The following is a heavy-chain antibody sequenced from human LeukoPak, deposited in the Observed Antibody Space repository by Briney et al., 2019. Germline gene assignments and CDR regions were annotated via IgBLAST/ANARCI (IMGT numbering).Heavy chain of an antibody. CDR1: GFTFSSYS. CDR2: ISSSSSTI. V-gene: IGHV3-48*01. CDR3: ARAPITMIVVEIDP. D-gene: IGHD3-22*01. J-gene: IGHJ5*02. Sequence: PGGSLRLSCAASGFTFSSYSMNWVRQAPGKGLEWLSYISSSSSTIYYADSVKGRFTISRDNAKNSLYLQMNSLRAEDTAVYYCARAPITMIVVEIDPWGQGTLVTVSS.